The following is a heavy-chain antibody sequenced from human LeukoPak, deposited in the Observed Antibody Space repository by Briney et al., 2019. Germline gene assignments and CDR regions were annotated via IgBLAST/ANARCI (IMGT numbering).Heavy chain of an antibody. Sequence: GGSLRLSCAASGFTFSSYAMSWVRQAPGKGLEWVSAISGSGGSTYYADSVKGRFTISRDNSKNTLYLQMNSLRAEDTAIYYCAGSTTGMYYFDYWGQGTLVTVSS. J-gene: IGHJ4*02. V-gene: IGHV3-23*01. CDR3: AGSTTGMYYFDY. CDR2: ISGSGGST. CDR1: GFTFSSYA. D-gene: IGHD1-14*01.